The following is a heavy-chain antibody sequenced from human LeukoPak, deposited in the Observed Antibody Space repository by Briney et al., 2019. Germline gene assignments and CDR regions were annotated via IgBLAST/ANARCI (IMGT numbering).Heavy chain of an antibody. V-gene: IGHV3-23*01. CDR3: AKDHGLLWFGELSSFDY. J-gene: IGHJ4*02. CDR2: XXGSGGST. Sequence: LEWVXXXXGSGGSTYYADSVKGRFTISRDNSKNTLYLQMNSLRAEDTAVYYCAKDHGLLWFGELSSFDYWGQGTLVTVSS. D-gene: IGHD3-10*01.